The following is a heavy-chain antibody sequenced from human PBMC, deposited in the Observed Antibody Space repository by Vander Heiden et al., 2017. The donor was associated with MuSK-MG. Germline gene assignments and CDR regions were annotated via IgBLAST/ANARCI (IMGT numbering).Heavy chain of an antibody. V-gene: IGHV3-21*01. Sequence: EGQLVESGRGLVKPGGSLRLYCAAPGFSFRTARMNWVRQAPGKGLEWVSSINRRSDSIYCADSVKGRFTISRDNTKNSLYLQMNSLRAEDTAVYYWAGAVAWLGDPNNWFDPWGQGTLVTVSS. CDR1: GFSFRTAR. J-gene: IGHJ5*02. D-gene: IGHD3-10*01. CDR2: INRRSDSI. CDR3: AGAVAWLGDPNNWFDP.